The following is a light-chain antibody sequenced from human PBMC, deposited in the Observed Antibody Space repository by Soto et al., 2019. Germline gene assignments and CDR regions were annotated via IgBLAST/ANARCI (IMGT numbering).Light chain of an antibody. CDR1: KSVSSN. CDR2: GAS. J-gene: IGKJ2*01. V-gene: IGKV3-15*01. Sequence: EIVMTQSPATLSVSPGERATLSCRASKSVSSNLAWYQQKPGQAPRLLIYGASTRATVIPARFSGSGSGTEFTLTISSLQSEDFVVYYCQQYNNWPPYTFGQGTKLEIK. CDR3: QQYNNWPPYT.